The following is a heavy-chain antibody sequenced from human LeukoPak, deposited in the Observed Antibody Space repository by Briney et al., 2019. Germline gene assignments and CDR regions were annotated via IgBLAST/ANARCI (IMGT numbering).Heavy chain of an antibody. CDR2: ISSSGSTI. V-gene: IGHV3-48*04. D-gene: IGHD5-18*01. CDR1: GFTFSSYG. Sequence: GGSLRLSCAASGFTFSSYGMHWVRQAPGKGLEWVSYISSSGSTIYYADSVKGRFTISRDNAKNSLYLQMNSLRAEDTAVYYCARGTHNPLSYSYGYYYYYGMDVWGQGTTVTVSS. CDR3: ARGTHNPLSYSYGYYYYYGMDV. J-gene: IGHJ6*02.